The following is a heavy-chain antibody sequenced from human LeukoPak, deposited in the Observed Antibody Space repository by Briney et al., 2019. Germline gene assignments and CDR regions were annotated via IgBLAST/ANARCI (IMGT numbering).Heavy chain of an antibody. CDR1: GFTVSSNY. V-gene: IGHV3-23*01. D-gene: IGHD3-22*01. J-gene: IGHJ4*02. Sequence: GGSLRLSCAASGFTVSSNYMSWVRQAPGQGLEWVSTISGNGASTYYADSVKGRFTISRDNSKNTLHLQMNSLRAEDTAVYYCAKGSYYYDSSGYSPAPGDWGQGTLVAVSS. CDR2: ISGNGAST. CDR3: AKGSYYYDSSGYSPAPGD.